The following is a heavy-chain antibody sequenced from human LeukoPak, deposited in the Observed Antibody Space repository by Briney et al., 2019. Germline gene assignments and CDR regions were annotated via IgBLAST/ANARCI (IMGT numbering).Heavy chain of an antibody. J-gene: IGHJ5*02. CDR2: IYYSGST. CDR3: ARHLHSIVVAWFDP. CDR1: GGSISSGDYC. D-gene: IGHD2-15*01. V-gene: IGHV4-30-4*01. Sequence: SETLSLTCTVSGGSISSGDYCWSWIRQPPGKGLEWIGYIYYSGSTYYNPSLKSRVTISVDTSKNQFSLKLSSVTAADTAMYYCARHLHSIVVAWFDPWGQGTLVTVSS.